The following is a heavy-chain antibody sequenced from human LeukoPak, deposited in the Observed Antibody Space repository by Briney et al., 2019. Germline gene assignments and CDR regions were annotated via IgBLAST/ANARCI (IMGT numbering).Heavy chain of an antibody. CDR1: GXTFGSYA. V-gene: IGHV3-23*01. CDR2: ISGSGATT. Sequence: PGGSLRLSCAASGXTFGSYAMSWVRQAPGKGREWVSVISGSGATTHYADSVKGRFTISRDNSKSTLYLHMNSLRAEDTALYYCVQDYFDSSGYYGLDYWGQGTLVTVSS. D-gene: IGHD3-22*01. CDR3: VQDYFDSSGYYGLDY. J-gene: IGHJ4*02.